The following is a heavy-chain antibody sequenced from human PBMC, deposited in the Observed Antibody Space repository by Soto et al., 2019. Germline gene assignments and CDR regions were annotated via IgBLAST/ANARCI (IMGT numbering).Heavy chain of an antibody. Sequence: QAQLVESGGGVVQPGASLRLSCEVSGFTFSAYGMHWVRQAPGKGLEWVAAMSHDGTNKNYGDSVKGRFTISRDNSKKTLYLQMNSLRPEDTALYYCAKDEYYYSRSGYYIFDSWGQGTLVTVSS. CDR3: AKDEYYYSRSGYYIFDS. CDR1: GFTFSAYG. J-gene: IGHJ4*02. CDR2: MSHDGTNK. V-gene: IGHV3-30*18. D-gene: IGHD3-22*01.